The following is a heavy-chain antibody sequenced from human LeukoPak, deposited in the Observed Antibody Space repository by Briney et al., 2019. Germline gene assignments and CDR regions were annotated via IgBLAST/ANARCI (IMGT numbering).Heavy chain of an antibody. CDR1: GFTFSSYS. CDR3: ARVPAGVIGMKDAFDI. D-gene: IGHD3-16*02. CDR2: ISGSSSYI. Sequence: GGSLRLSCAASGFTFSSYSMNCVRQAPGKGVEWVSSISGSSSYIYYAHSVRGRFTISRHNAKNSLYLQMNSLRAEDTAVYYCARVPAGVIGMKDAFDIWGQGTTVTVSS. V-gene: IGHV3-21*01. J-gene: IGHJ3*02.